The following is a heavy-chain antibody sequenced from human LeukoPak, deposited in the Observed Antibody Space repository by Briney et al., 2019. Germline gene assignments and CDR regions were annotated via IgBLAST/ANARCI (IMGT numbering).Heavy chain of an antibody. J-gene: IGHJ3*02. Sequence: ASVKVSCKASGYTFTSYGISWVRQAPGQGLEWMGWISAYNGSTNYAQKLQGRVTMTTDTSTSTAYMELRSLRSDDTAVYYCARDHPLWSMCCFRDAFVIWGQGTMVTVPS. D-gene: IGHD2-15*01. CDR2: ISAYNGST. CDR1: GYTFTSYG. V-gene: IGHV1-18*01. CDR3: ARDHPLWSMCCFRDAFVI.